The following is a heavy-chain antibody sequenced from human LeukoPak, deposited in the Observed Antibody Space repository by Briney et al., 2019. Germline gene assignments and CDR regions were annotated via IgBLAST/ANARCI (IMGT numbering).Heavy chain of an antibody. CDR3: AKDSDRTLDY. CDR2: IRYDGSNK. J-gene: IGHJ4*02. D-gene: IGHD1-26*01. V-gene: IGHV3-30*02. Sequence: PGVSLRLSCAASGFTFSSYGTHWVRQAPGKGLEWVAFIRYDGSNKYYADSVKGRFTISRDNSKNTLYLQMNSLRAEDTAVYYCAKDSDRTLDYWGQGTLVTVSS. CDR1: GFTFSSYG.